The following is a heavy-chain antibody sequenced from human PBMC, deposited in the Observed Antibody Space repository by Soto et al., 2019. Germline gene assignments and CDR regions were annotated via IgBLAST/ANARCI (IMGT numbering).Heavy chain of an antibody. CDR1: GYTFTGYY. V-gene: IGHV1-2*02. D-gene: IGHD2-2*01. CDR2: INPNSGGT. CDR3: AREDIVVVPAAINYYYGMDV. J-gene: IGHJ6*02. Sequence: QVQLVQSGAEVKKPGASVKVSCKASGYTFTGYYMHWVRQAPGQGLEWMGWINPNSGGTNYAQKLQGRVTMTRDTSISTAYMELSRLRSDDTAVYYCAREDIVVVPAAINYYYGMDVWGQGTTVTVSS.